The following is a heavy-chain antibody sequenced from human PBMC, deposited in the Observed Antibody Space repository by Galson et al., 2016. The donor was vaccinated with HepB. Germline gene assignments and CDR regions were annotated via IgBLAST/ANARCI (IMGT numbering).Heavy chain of an antibody. D-gene: IGHD6-13*01. CDR1: GFTFSSQS. CDR2: ISGSGGNI. CDR3: ARDGAAQFSSNLYVAFDI. V-gene: IGHV3-48*04. Sequence: SLRLSCAVSGFTFSSQSMTWVRQAPGKGLEWVSYISGSGGNIFYADSLKGLFTISRDHARNSVYLEMNSLRAEDTAVYYCARDGAAQFSSNLYVAFDIWGQGTVVTVSS. J-gene: IGHJ3*02.